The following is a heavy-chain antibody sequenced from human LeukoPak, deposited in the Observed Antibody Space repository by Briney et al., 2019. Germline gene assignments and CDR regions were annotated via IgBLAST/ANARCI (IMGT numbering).Heavy chain of an antibody. CDR1: GYTFTVYY. J-gene: IGHJ6*02. V-gene: IGHV1-2*04. CDR3: ARDPYSSGWYGGMDV. D-gene: IGHD6-19*01. CDR2: INPNSGGT. Sequence: EASVKVSCKASGYTFTVYYMHWVRQAPGQGVEWMGWINPNSGGTNYAQKFQGWVTMTRDTSISTAYMELSRLRSDDTAVYYCARDPYSSGWYGGMDVWGQGTTVTVSS.